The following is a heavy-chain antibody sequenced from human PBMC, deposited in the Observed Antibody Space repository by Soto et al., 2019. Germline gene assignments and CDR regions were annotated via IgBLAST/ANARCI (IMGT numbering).Heavy chain of an antibody. CDR3: VKVLARGVGVPRFYFDS. Sequence: GGSLRLSCAASGFTFSTYDMNWVRQVSGKGLEWVSRINADGTSTSYADSVKGRFTISRDNAKNTLYLHVNSLRAEDTAVYYCVKVLARGVGVPRFYFDSWGQGALVTVSS. J-gene: IGHJ4*02. CDR1: GFTFSTYD. D-gene: IGHD2-2*01. V-gene: IGHV3-74*01. CDR2: INADGTST.